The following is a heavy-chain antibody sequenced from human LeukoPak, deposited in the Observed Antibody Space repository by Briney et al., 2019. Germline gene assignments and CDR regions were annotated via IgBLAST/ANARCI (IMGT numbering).Heavy chain of an antibody. CDR3: ARAGRARPPDY. J-gene: IGHJ4*02. V-gene: IGHV4-34*01. CDR1: GGSFSGYY. CDR2: INHSGST. Sequence: SETLSLTCPVYGGSFSGYYWSWIRQPPGKGLEWIGEINHSGSTNYNPSLKSRVTISVDTSKNQFSLKLSSVTAADTAVYYCARAGRARPPDYWGQGTLVTVSS. D-gene: IGHD6-6*01.